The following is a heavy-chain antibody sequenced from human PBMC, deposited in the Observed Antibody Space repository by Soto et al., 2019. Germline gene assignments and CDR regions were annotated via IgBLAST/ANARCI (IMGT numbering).Heavy chain of an antibody. CDR3: AQTVVTHSNFDY. D-gene: IGHD2-21*02. J-gene: IGHJ4*02. Sequence: QITLKESGPTLVKPTQTLTLTCTFSGFSLSTSGVGVGWIRQPPGKALEWLALIYWDDDKRYSPSLKSRLTITKDTSKNQVVLTMTNMDPVDTATYYCAQTVVTHSNFDYWGQGTLVTVSS. V-gene: IGHV2-5*02. CDR1: GFSLSTSGVG. CDR2: IYWDDDK.